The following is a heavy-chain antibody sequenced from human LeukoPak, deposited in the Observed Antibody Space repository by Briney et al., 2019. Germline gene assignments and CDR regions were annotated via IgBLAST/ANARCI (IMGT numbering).Heavy chain of an antibody. D-gene: IGHD2-2*01. CDR3: ARDQSVVVPAALHDY. V-gene: IGHV1-18*01. J-gene: IGHJ4*02. CDR2: ISAYNGNT. Sequence: ASVKVSCKASGYTFTSYGISWVRQAPGQGLEWMGWISAYNGNTNYAQKLQGRVTMTTDTSTSTAYMELRSLRSDYTAVYYCARDQSVVVPAALHDYWGQGTLVTVSS. CDR1: GYTFTSYG.